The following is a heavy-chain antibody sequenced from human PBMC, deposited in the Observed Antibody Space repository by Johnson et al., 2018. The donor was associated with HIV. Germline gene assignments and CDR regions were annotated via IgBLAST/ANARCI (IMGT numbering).Heavy chain of an antibody. CDR2: ISYDGSNK. CDR1: GFTFSSYA. D-gene: IGHD3-16*01. J-gene: IGHJ3*02. Sequence: LVESGGGVVQPGRSLRLSCAASGFTFSSYAMHWVRQAPGKGLEWVAVISYDGSNKYYVDSVKGRFTISRDNSKNTLYLQMNSLRAEDTALYYCARDGGVKRKGAFDIWGQGTMVTVSS. CDR3: ARDGGVKRKGAFDI. V-gene: IGHV3-30*14.